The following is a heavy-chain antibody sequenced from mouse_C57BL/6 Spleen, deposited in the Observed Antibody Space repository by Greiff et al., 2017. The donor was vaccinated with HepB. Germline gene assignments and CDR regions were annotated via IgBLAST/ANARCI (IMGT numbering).Heavy chain of an antibody. J-gene: IGHJ4*01. CDR3: ARSDYGNYYAMDY. CDR2: IYPGDGDT. V-gene: IGHV1-82*01. D-gene: IGHD2-1*01. Sequence: VQRVESGPELVKPGASVKISCKASGYAFSSSWMNWVKQRPGKGLEWIGRIYPGDGDTNYNGKFKGKATLTADKSSSTAYMQLSSLTSEDSAVYFCARSDYGNYYAMDYWGQGTSVTVSS. CDR1: GYAFSSSW.